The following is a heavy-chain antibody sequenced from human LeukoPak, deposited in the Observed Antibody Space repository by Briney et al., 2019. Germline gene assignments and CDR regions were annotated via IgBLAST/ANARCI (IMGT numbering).Heavy chain of an antibody. CDR2: INQSGST. CDR3: ARQLYDGQWVQYKRFDP. CDR1: GGSLSDHY. J-gene: IGHJ5*02. D-gene: IGHD3-22*01. Sequence: PSETLSLTCAVYGGSLSDHYWSWIRQPPGKGLEGIGEINQSGSTNYNPSLKGRVTISLDTSKNQFSLNLRSVTAADTAVFYCARQLYDGQWVQYKRFDPGGRGTL. V-gene: IGHV4-34*01.